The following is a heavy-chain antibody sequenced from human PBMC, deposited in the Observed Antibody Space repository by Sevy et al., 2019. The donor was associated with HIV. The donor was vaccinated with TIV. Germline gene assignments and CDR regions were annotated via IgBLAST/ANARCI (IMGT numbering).Heavy chain of an antibody. CDR3: ARGGIAVAGPYYYYCYGMDV. J-gene: IGHJ6*02. CDR1: GGSISSYY. CDR2: IYTSGST. D-gene: IGHD6-19*01. Sequence: SETLSLTCTVSGGSISSYYWSWIRQPAGKGLEWIGRIYTSGSTNYNPSLKSRVTMSVDTSKNQFSLKRSSVTAADTAVYYCARGGIAVAGPYYYYCYGMDVWGQGTTVTVSS. V-gene: IGHV4-4*07.